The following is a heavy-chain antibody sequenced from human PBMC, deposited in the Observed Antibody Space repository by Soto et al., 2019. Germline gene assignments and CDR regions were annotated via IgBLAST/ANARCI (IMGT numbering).Heavy chain of an antibody. CDR2: ISGSGGST. J-gene: IGHJ6*03. CDR3: AKTTYYYGSGSSPQPLYYYYYYMDV. Sequence: GGSLRLSCAASGFTFSSYAMSWVRQAPGKGLEWVSAISGSGGSTYYADSVKGRFTISRDNSKNTLYLQMNSLRAEDTAVYYCAKTTYYYGSGSSPQPLYYYYYYMDVWGKGTTVTVSS. CDR1: GFTFSSYA. D-gene: IGHD3-10*01. V-gene: IGHV3-23*01.